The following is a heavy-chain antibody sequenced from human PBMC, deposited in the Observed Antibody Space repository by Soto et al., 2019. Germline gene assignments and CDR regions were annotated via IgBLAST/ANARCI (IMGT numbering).Heavy chain of an antibody. D-gene: IGHD2-15*01. CDR3: ARVHCSAGTCLDGLDF. J-gene: IGHJ6*02. CDR2: IYYRSKWFH. V-gene: IGHV6-1*01. Sequence: SQTLSLTCVISGDSVSSNGACWNWIRQSPSRGLQWLGRIYYRSKWFHDYAASVESRMAINPDTSRNQFSLQLNYVTPEDTAVYYCARVHCSAGTCLDGLDFWGQGTTVTVSS. CDR1: GDSVSSNGAC.